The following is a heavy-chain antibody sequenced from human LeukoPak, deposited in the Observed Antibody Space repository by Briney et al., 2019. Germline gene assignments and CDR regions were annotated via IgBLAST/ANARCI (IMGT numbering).Heavy chain of an antibody. D-gene: IGHD3-22*01. CDR3: ARSRRINYYDSSGYLDY. J-gene: IGHJ4*02. CDR1: GFTFSSYS. Sequence: GGSLRLSCAASGFTFSSYSMNWVRQAPGKGLEFVSYINSIGNNIYYADSVKGRFTISRDNAKNSLYLQMNSLRAEDMAVYYCARSRRINYYDSSGYLDYWGQGTLVTVSS. V-gene: IGHV3-48*01. CDR2: INSIGNNI.